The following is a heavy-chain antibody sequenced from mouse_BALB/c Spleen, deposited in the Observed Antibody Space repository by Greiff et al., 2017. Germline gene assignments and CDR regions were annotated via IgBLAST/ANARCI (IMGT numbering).Heavy chain of an antibody. J-gene: IGHJ4*01. CDR1: GYSITSGYY. V-gene: IGHV3-6*02. CDR3: ARDHYYGSSYAMDY. Sequence: EVKLVESGPGLVKPSQSLSLTCSVTGYSITSGYYWNWIRQFPGNKLEWMGYISYDGSNNYNPSLKNRISITRDTSKNQFFLKLNSVTTEDTATYYCARDHYYGSSYAMDYWGQGTSVTVSS. D-gene: IGHD1-1*01. CDR2: ISYDGSN.